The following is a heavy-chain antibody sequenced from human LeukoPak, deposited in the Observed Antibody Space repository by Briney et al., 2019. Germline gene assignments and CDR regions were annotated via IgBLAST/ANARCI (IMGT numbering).Heavy chain of an antibody. J-gene: IGHJ4*02. CDR3: VRHKPDESSRKGPLDY. CDR1: YDPVRSRSYY. Sequence: SETLSLTCSVSYDPVRSRSYYWGWIRQPPGKGLEWIVSVYHTGSIYYNQALKSRVSISVDTFRNQVPLTLSSVPAADTSVYYCVRHKPDESSRKGPLDYWGQGTLVTVSS. CDR2: VYHTGSI. V-gene: IGHV4-39*01.